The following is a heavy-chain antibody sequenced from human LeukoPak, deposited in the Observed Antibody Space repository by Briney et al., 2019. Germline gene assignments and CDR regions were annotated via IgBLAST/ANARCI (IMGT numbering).Heavy chain of an antibody. CDR2: IIPIFGTA. V-gene: IGHV1-69*13. J-gene: IGHJ6*02. Sequence: ASVKVSCKASGGTFSSYGISWVRQAPGQGLEWMGGIIPIFGTANYAQKFQGRVTITADESTSTAYMELSSLRSEDTAVYYCARTGENPPAATLYGMDVWGQGTTVTVSS. CDR3: ARTGENPPAATLYGMDV. CDR1: GGTFSSYG. D-gene: IGHD2-15*01.